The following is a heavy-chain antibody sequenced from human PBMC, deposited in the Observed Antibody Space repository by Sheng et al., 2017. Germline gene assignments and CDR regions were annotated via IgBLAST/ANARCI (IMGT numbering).Heavy chain of an antibody. D-gene: IGHD3-22*01. CDR3: ARGPAYSDTTGHMGGDY. CDR2: ISSSGSSM. J-gene: IGHJ4*02. CDR1: GFSFRSYT. V-gene: IGHV3-21*01. Sequence: QLVESGGGLVKPGGSLRLSCTASGFSFRSYTMNWVRQAPGKGLEWVSSISSSGSSMYYAASVKDRFSISRDNGKNSLFLQMNSLRAEDTAVYYCARGPAYSDTTGHMGGDYWGQGSLVSVSS.